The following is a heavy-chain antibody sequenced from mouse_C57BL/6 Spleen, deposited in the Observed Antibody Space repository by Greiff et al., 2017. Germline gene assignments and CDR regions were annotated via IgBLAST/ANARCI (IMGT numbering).Heavy chain of an antibody. CDR3: AVIYYGYDGSY. CDR1: GFTFSDSG. D-gene: IGHD2-2*01. V-gene: IGHV5-17*01. Sequence: EVHLVASGGGLVKPGGSLKLSCAASGFTFSDSGMHWVRQAPEKGLEWVAYISSGSSTIYYADTVKGRFTISRDNAKNTLFLQMTSLRSEDTAFYYCAVIYYGYDGSYWGQGTTLTVSS. J-gene: IGHJ2*01. CDR2: ISSGSSTI.